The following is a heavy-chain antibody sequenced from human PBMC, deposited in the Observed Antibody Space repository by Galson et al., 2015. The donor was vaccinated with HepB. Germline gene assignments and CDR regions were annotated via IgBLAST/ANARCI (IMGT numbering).Heavy chain of an antibody. CDR2: TYYRSKWYI. D-gene: IGHD2/OR15-2a*01. J-gene: IGHJ3*02. Sequence: CAISGDSVSSNSVAWNWIRQSPSRGLEWLGRTYYRSKWYIEYAVSVKSRMIINPDTSRNQFSLQLNSVTPEDTAVYYCARGINTAFDIWGQGTMVTVSS. V-gene: IGHV6-1*01. CDR1: GDSVSSNSVA. CDR3: ARGINTAFDI.